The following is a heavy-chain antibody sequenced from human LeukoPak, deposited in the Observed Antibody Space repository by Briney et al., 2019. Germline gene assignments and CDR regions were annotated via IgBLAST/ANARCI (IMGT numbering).Heavy chain of an antibody. D-gene: IGHD3-16*02. V-gene: IGHV3-7*01. Sequence: GGSLRLSCAASGFTFSSYWMSWVRQAPGKGLEWVANIRQDGSEKYYVDSVKGRFTISRDNAKNSLYLQMNSLRAEDTAVYYCARDRDYDYVWGSYHRVYFDYWGQGTLVTVSS. J-gene: IGHJ4*02. CDR1: GFTFSSYW. CDR3: ARDRDYDYVWGSYHRVYFDY. CDR2: IRQDGSEK.